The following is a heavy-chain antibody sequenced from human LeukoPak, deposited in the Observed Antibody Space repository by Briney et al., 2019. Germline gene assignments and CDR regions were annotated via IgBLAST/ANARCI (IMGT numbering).Heavy chain of an antibody. Sequence: SETLSLTCAVYGGSFSGYYWSWIRQPPGKGLEWIGEIYHSGSTNYNPSLKSRVTISVDTSKNQFSLKLSSVTAADTAVYYCARVPPETYCSGGSCYSGRYNWFDPWGQGTLVTVSS. V-gene: IGHV4-34*01. CDR3: ARVPPETYCSGGSCYSGRYNWFDP. J-gene: IGHJ5*02. D-gene: IGHD2-15*01. CDR2: IYHSGST. CDR1: GGSFSGYY.